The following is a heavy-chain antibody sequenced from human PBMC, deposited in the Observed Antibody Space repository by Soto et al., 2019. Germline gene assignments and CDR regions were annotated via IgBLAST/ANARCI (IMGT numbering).Heavy chain of an antibody. CDR3: VHKSPDWYFDL. CDR1: GFSLSTSGVG. Sequence: QITLKESGPTLVKPTQTLTLTCTFSGFSLSTSGVGVGWIRQPPGKALEWLALINWNDDKRYSPSLRSRLTITRDTSKNQVVLTMTNMDPVDTATYYCVHKSPDWYFDLWGRGTLVTVSS. J-gene: IGHJ2*01. CDR2: INWNDDK. V-gene: IGHV2-5*01.